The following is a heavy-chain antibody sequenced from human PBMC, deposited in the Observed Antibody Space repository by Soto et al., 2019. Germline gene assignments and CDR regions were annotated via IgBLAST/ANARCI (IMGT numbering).Heavy chain of an antibody. Sequence: QVQLQESGPGLVKPSETLSLTCTVSGGSVSSGSYYWSWIRQPPGKGLEWIGYIYYSGSTNYNPSLKSRVTISVDTSKNQFSLKLSSVTAADTAVYYCARGIEGWYQGRYYYGMDVWGPGPTVTVSS. CDR3: ARGIEGWYQGRYYYGMDV. J-gene: IGHJ6*02. CDR1: GGSVSSGSYY. D-gene: IGHD6-19*01. CDR2: IYYSGST. V-gene: IGHV4-61*01.